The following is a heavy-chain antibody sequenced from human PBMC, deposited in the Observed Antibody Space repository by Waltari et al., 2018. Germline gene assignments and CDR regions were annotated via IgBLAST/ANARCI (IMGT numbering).Heavy chain of an antibody. V-gene: IGHV1-2*06. Sequence: QVHLVQSGAEVKKPGASVKVSCKASGYTFTGYYIQWVRRAPGQGLEWMGRINPSSGDTNYAQKLQGRVTLTRDTSINTAYMELSSLKSDDTAVYYCARDLGSDYGNRDYWGQGTLVTVPS. CDR3: ARDLGSDYGNRDY. J-gene: IGHJ4*02. D-gene: IGHD4-17*01. CDR1: GYTFTGYY. CDR2: INPSSGDT.